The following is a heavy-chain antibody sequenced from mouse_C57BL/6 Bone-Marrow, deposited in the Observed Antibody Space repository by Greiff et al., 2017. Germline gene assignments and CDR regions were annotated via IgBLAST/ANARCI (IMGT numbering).Heavy chain of an antibody. Sequence: QVQLKESGAELVRPGASVKLSCKASGYTFTDYYINWVKQRPGQGLEWIARIYPGSGNTYYNEKFKGKATLTAEKSSSTAYMQLSSLTSEDSAVYFCARRPVYYDYDAWFAYWGQGTLVTVSA. CDR1: GYTFTDYY. CDR3: ARRPVYYDYDAWFAY. J-gene: IGHJ3*01. V-gene: IGHV1-76*01. D-gene: IGHD2-4*01. CDR2: IYPGSGNT.